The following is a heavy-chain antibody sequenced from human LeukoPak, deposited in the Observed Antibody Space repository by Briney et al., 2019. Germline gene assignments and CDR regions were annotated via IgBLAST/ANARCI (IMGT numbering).Heavy chain of an antibody. CDR2: IKSKTDGGTT. CDR3: TTPFSPYYYDSSGYYV. D-gene: IGHD3-22*01. J-gene: IGHJ4*02. Sequence: PGGSLRLSCAASGFTFSNAWTSWVRQAPGKGLEWVGRIKSKTDGGTTDYAAPVKGRFTISRDDSKNTLYLQMNSLKTEDTAVYYCTTPFSPYYYDSSGYYVWGQGTLVTVSS. V-gene: IGHV3-15*01. CDR1: GFTFSNAW.